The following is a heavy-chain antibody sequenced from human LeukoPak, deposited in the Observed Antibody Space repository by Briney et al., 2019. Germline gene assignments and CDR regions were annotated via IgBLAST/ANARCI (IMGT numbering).Heavy chain of an antibody. CDR1: GFIFSSYG. J-gene: IGHJ4*02. CDR3: AKDGYGSGSYFDY. D-gene: IGHD3-10*01. V-gene: IGHV3-30*02. Sequence: PGGSLRLSCAASGFIFSSYGMHWVCQAPGKGLEWVTFIRYDGSNKYYADSVKGRFTISRDNSKNTLYLQMNSLRTEDTAVYYCAKDGYGSGSYFDYWGQGTLVTVSS. CDR2: IRYDGSNK.